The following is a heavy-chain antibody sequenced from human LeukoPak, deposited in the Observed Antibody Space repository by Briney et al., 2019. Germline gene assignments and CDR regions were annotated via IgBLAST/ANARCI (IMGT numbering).Heavy chain of an antibody. CDR2: TYYRSKWYN. D-gene: IGHD6-13*01. CDR1: GDSLSSNSVN. CDR3: AGLAGSSWFDY. V-gene: IGHV6-1*01. Sequence: SQTLSLTCAISGDSLSSNSVNWGWLRQSPSRGLEWLGRTYYRSKWYNDHAVSVKSRITINADTSKNQFYLQLSSVTPEYTAVYYCAGLAGSSWFDYWGQGTLVTVST. J-gene: IGHJ4*02.